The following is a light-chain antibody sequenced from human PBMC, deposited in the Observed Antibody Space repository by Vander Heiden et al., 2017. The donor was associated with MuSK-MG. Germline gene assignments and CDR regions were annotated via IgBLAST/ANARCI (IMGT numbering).Light chain of an antibody. V-gene: IGKV3-15*01. Sequence: EIVMTQSPATLSVSPGERATLSCRASQSVSSNLAWYQQKPGRAPRLLIYGASTRATGIPARFSGSGSGTEFTLTISSLQSEDFAVYYCQQENNWPGTFGQGTKVEVK. CDR1: QSVSSN. J-gene: IGKJ1*01. CDR2: GAS. CDR3: QQENNWPGT.